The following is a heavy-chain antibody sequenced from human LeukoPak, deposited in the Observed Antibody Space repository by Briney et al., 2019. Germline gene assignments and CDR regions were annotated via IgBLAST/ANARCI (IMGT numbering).Heavy chain of an antibody. D-gene: IGHD3-10*01. J-gene: IGHJ4*02. Sequence: PSETLSLTCSVSGGSISSVTYYWDWIRQSPGTGLEWIGSIYYSGKTFYNASLKSRLTISIDTSKNQFSLRLSSVTAADTAVYYCARRDSTLSRGVFDSWGRGSLVTVSS. CDR2: IYYSGKT. V-gene: IGHV4-39*01. CDR3: ARRDSTLSRGVFDS. CDR1: GGSISSVTYY.